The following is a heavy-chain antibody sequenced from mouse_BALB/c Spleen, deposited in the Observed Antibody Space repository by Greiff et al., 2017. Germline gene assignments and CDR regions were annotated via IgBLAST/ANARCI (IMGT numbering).Heavy chain of an antibody. CDR2: ISSGGSYT. CDR3: ARHLPAIDY. CDR1: GFTFSSYG. V-gene: IGHV5-6*01. D-gene: IGHD2-1*01. J-gene: IGHJ4*01. Sequence: EVQVVESGGDLVKPGGSLKLSCAASGFTFSSYGMSWVRQTPDKRLEWVATISSGGSYTYYPDSVKGRFTISRDNATNTLYLQMSSVKSEDSAIYYCARHLPAIDYWGQGTSVTVSS.